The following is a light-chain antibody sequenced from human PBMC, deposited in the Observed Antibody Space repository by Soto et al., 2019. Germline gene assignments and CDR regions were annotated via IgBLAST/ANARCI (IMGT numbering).Light chain of an antibody. Sequence: DIQMTQAPSTLSASVGDRVSITCRASQSISRQLAWYQQKPGKAPNLLIYQAANLETGVPSRFTGSGSGTEFTLTISTLQPDDVATYYCLQYQSYWTFGQGTKVEVK. V-gene: IGKV1-5*03. CDR1: QSISRQ. CDR2: QAA. J-gene: IGKJ1*01. CDR3: LQYQSYWT.